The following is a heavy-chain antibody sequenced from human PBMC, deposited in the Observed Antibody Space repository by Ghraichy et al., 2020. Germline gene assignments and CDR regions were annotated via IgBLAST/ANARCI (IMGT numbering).Heavy chain of an antibody. CDR2: INHSGST. V-gene: IGHV4-34*01. J-gene: IGHJ6*03. Sequence: SETLSLTCAVYGGSFSGYFWSWIRQPPGKGLEWIGEINHSGSTNYNPSLKSRVTISVDTSKNQFCLKLSSVTAADTAVYYCASLVPAVKNYYYYYYMDVWGKGTTVTVSS. CDR3: ASLVPAVKNYYYYYYMDV. D-gene: IGHD2-2*01. CDR1: GGSFSGYF.